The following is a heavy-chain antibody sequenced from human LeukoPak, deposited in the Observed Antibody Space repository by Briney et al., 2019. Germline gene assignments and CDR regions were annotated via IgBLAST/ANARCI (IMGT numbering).Heavy chain of an antibody. CDR2: ISAYNGDT. D-gene: IGHD3-22*01. Sequence: ASVKVSCKASGYTFTGYYMHWVRQAPGQGLEWMGWISAYNGDTKYAQKLQGRVTVTADTSTNTVYMELRSLRSDDTAVYYCARDGYDKGHDAFDIWGQGTMVTVSS. V-gene: IGHV1-18*04. J-gene: IGHJ3*02. CDR1: GYTFTGYY. CDR3: ARDGYDKGHDAFDI.